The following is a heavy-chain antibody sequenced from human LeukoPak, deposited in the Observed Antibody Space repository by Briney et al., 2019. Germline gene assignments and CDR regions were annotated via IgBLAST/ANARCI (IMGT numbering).Heavy chain of an antibody. CDR1: GFTFSDYY. Sequence: GGSLRLSCAASGFTFSDYYMSWIRQAPGKGPEWVANIKQDGREKHYVDSVKGRFSISRDNAENSLYLQMNGLRAEDTAIYYCTRDEAAATDWGQGTLVTVSS. V-gene: IGHV3-7*01. CDR3: TRDEAAATD. CDR2: IKQDGREK. J-gene: IGHJ4*02. D-gene: IGHD6-13*01.